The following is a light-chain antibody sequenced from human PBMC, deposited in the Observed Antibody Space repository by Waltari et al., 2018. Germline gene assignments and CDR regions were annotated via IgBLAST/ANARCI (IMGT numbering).Light chain of an antibody. CDR1: QSLLYNSNDKNY. CDR3: QQYYSRRT. Sequence: DIVMNQSPDSLAVSLGERVTINCKSIQSLLYNSNDKNYLAWYQQQPGQPPKLLFYLASTRHSGVPDRFSGSGSATDFTLTISSLQAEDVAVYYCQQYYSRRTFGQGTRVEIK. CDR2: LAS. V-gene: IGKV4-1*01. J-gene: IGKJ1*01.